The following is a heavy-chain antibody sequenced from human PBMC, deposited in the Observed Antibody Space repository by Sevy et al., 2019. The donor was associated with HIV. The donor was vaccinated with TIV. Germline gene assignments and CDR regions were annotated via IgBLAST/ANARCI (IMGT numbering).Heavy chain of an antibody. V-gene: IGHV3-53*01. D-gene: IGHD6-19*01. CDR1: GFSVSRNH. J-gene: IGHJ4*02. CDR2: IYSDGTT. Sequence: GGSLRLSCAASGFSVSRNHINWVRQAPGKGQEWISVIYSDGTTQYADSVKGRFTISRDTSNNTVYLQVSSLRADDTAVYYCARRLSSACYFDFWGQGTLVTVSS. CDR3: ARRLSSACYFDF.